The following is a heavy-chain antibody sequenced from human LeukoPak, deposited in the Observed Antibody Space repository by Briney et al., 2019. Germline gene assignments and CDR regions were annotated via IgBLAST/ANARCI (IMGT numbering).Heavy chain of an antibody. CDR1: GFNFDIYW. CDR3: ARHQDKTYYDFWSGYYSGGFDY. D-gene: IGHD3-3*01. CDR2: IKQDGSEK. V-gene: IGHV3-7*01. J-gene: IGHJ4*02. Sequence: GGSLRLSCAASGFNFDIYWMSWVRQAPGKGLEWVANIKQDGSEKYYVDSVKGRFTISRDNAKNSLYLQMNSLRAEDTAVYYCARHQDKTYYDFWSGYYSGGFDYWGQGTLVTVSS.